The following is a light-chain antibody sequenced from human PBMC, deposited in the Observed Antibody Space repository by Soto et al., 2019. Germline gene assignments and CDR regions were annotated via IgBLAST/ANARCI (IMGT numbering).Light chain of an antibody. Sequence: EFVLTQCPGTLSLSPGERATRACRASQTVRNNYLAWYQQKPGQPPRLLIYDASTRATGIPDRFSGGGSGTDFTLAISRLEPEDSSVYYCQQFSSYPLTFGGGTKVDI. CDR3: QQFSSYPLT. CDR1: QTVRNNY. V-gene: IGKV3-20*01. CDR2: DAS. J-gene: IGKJ4*01.